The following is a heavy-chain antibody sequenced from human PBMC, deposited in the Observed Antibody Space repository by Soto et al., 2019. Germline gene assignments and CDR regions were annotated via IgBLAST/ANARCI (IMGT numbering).Heavy chain of an antibody. CDR2: INHSGST. CDR1: GGSFSGYY. Sequence: SETLSLTCAVYGGSFSGYYLSWIRQPPGKGLEWIGEINHSGSTNYNPSLKSRVTISVDTSKNQFSLKVASVTAADTAVYYCARSRGNSGYDAFDYWGQGTLVTVSS. V-gene: IGHV4-34*01. J-gene: IGHJ4*02. D-gene: IGHD5-12*01. CDR3: ARSRGNSGYDAFDY.